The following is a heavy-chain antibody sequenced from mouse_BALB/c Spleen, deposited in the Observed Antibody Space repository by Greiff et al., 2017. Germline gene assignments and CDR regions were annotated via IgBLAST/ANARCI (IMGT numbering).Heavy chain of an antibody. CDR1: GYTFTSYW. CDR3: AGGESRGGHWYFDV. Sequence: VQLQQPGAELVKPGASVKLSCKASGYTFTSYWMHWVKQRPGQGLEWIGEINPSNGRTNYNEKFKSKATLTVDESSSTAYMQLSSLTSDDSAVYYCAGGESRGGHWYFDVWGAGTTVTVSS. V-gene: IGHV1S81*02. CDR2: INPSNGRT. J-gene: IGHJ1*01.